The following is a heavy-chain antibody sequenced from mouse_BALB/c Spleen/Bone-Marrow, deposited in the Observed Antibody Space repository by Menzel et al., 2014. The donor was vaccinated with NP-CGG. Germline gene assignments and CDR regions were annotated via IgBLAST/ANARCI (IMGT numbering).Heavy chain of an antibody. CDR3: ARHGEERPVLAMDY. D-gene: IGHD2-14*01. V-gene: IGHV5-12-2*01. CDR1: GLTFIAYT. CDR2: INNGGGST. J-gene: IGHJ4*01. Sequence: EVHLVESGGGLVEPGGSLKLSCAASGLTFIAYTMSWVRQTPEKRLEWVAYINNGGGSTYYPDTVKGRFTISRDNAKNTLYLQMSSLKSEDTAMYYCARHGEERPVLAMDYWGQGTSVTVSS.